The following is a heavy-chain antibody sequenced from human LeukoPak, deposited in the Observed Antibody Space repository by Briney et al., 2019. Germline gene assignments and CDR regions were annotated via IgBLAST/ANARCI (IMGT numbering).Heavy chain of an antibody. D-gene: IGHD6-19*01. CDR1: GGSISSYY. Sequence: SETLSLTCTVSGGSISSYYWSWLRQPPGKGLEWIGYIYYSGSTNYNPSLRSRVTISVDTSKNQFSLKLSSVTAADTAVYYCARDQQWVDYWGQGTLVTVSS. CDR2: IYYSGST. V-gene: IGHV4-59*12. CDR3: ARDQQWVDY. J-gene: IGHJ4*02.